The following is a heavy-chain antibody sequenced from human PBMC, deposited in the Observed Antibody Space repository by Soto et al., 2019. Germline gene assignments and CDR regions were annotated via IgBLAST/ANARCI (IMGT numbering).Heavy chain of an antibody. CDR1: GFTFSYYY. CDR3: ARGSDGDYEVYYFDY. J-gene: IGHJ4*02. CDR2: ISSSSSYT. D-gene: IGHD4-17*01. Sequence: GGSLRLSCAASGFTFSYYYMSWIRQAPGKGLEWVSYISSSSSYTNYADSVKGRFTISRDNAKNSLYLQMNSLRAEDTTVYYYARGSDGDYEVYYFDYWGQGTLVTVSS. V-gene: IGHV3-11*06.